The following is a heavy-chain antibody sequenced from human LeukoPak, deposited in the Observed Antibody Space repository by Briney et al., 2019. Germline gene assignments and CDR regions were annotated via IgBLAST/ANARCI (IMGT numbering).Heavy chain of an antibody. V-gene: IGHV3-7*01. CDR2: IKQDGSEK. J-gene: IGHJ6*02. CDR3: AKELSSGYGMEV. CDR1: GFTFSSYL. Sequence: GGSLRLSCAASGFTFSSYLMSWVRQAPGKGLEWVANIKQDGSEKYYVDSVKGRFTISRDNAKNSLYLQMNSLRADDTAVYYCAKELSSGYGMEVWGQGTTVTASS. D-gene: IGHD6-19*01.